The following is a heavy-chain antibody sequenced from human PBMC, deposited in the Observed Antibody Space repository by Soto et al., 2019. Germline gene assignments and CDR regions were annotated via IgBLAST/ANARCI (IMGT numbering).Heavy chain of an antibody. CDR3: ASSSDSSGYQIDY. J-gene: IGHJ4*02. CDR1: GGTFSSYA. Sequence: QVQLVQSGAEVKKPGSSVKVSCKASGGTFSSYAISWVRQAPGQGLEWMGGIIPIFGTANYAQKFQGSVTITADDSTSTAYLVLSSLRSEDTAVYYCASSSDSSGYQIDYWGQGTLVTVST. D-gene: IGHD3-22*01. CDR2: IIPIFGTA. V-gene: IGHV1-69*01.